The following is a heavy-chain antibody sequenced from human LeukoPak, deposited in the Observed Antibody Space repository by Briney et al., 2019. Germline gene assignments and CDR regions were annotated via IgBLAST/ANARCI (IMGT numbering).Heavy chain of an antibody. CDR1: GSTLRSYS. J-gene: IGHJ4*02. V-gene: IGHV3-48*01. CDR3: APTYYYESSGHQ. Sequence: GGSLRLSCVASGSTLRSYSMNWVRQAPGKGLEWVSYISSGSSLIHYADSVKGRFTISRDNAKNSLYLQMNNLRVEDTAVYYCAPTYYYESSGHQGGQGTLVTVSA. CDR2: ISSGSSLI. D-gene: IGHD3-22*01.